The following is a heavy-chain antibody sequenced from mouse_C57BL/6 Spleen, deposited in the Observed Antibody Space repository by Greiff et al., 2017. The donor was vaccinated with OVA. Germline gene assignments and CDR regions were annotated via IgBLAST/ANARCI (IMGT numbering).Heavy chain of an antibody. CDR3: ARTGLGRYYYAMDY. D-gene: IGHD4-1*01. CDR2: IDPNSGGT. Sequence: QVHVKQPGAELVKPGASVKLSCKASGYTFTSYWMHWVKQRPGRGLEWIGRIDPNSGGTKYNEKFKSKATLTVDKPSSTAYMQLSSLTSEDSAVYYCARTGLGRYYYAMDYWGQGTSVTVSS. CDR1: GYTFTSYW. V-gene: IGHV1-72*01. J-gene: IGHJ4*01.